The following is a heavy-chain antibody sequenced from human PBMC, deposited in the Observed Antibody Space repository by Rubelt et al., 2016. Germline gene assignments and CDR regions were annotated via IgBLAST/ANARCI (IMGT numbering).Heavy chain of an antibody. D-gene: IGHD1-7*01. CDR3: ARGLDWNYGWFDP. Sequence: QVQLQESGPGLVKPSQTLSLTCTVSGGSISSGGYYWSWIRQHPGKGLEWIGYIYYSGSTNYNPSLKGRFTISVDTSKNQFSRKLSSVTAADTAVYYCARGLDWNYGWFDPWGQGTLVTVSS. CDR2: IYYSGST. CDR1: GGSISSGGYY. V-gene: IGHV4-31*03. J-gene: IGHJ5*02.